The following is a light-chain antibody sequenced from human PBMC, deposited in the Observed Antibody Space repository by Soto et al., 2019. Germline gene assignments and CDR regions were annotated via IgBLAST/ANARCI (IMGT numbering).Light chain of an antibody. J-gene: IGLJ1*01. CDR3: QSYDSSLSAYV. CDR1: SSNIGAGYE. Sequence: QSVLTQPPSVSAAPGQRVTISCTGSSSNIGAGYEAHWYQQVPGTAPKLLIYENNNRPSGVPDRFSGSKSGTSASLAITGLQPEDEAEYYCQSYDSSLSAYVFGTGTKLTVL. CDR2: ENN. V-gene: IGLV1-40*01.